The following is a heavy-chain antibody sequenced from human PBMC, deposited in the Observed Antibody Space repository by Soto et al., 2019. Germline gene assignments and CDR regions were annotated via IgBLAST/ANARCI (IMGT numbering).Heavy chain of an antibody. V-gene: IGHV3-23*01. CDR3: AKGLPGGEWELPIDAFDI. D-gene: IGHD1-26*01. CDR1: GFTFSSYA. CDR2: ISGSGGST. Sequence: GESLKISCAASGFTFSSYAMSWVRQAPGKGLEWVSAISGSGGSTYYADSVKGRFTISRDNSKNTLYLQMNSLRAEDTAVYYCAKGLPGGEWELPIDAFDIWGQGTMVTVSS. J-gene: IGHJ3*02.